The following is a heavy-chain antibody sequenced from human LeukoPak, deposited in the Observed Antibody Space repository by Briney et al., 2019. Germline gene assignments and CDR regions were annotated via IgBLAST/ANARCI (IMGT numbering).Heavy chain of an antibody. CDR3: AATRGYSRFGP. V-gene: IGHV4-59*01. J-gene: IGHJ5*02. CDR2: IYYSGST. Sequence: PSETLSLTCTVSGGSISSYYWSWIRQPPGKGLEWIGYIYYSGSTNYNPSLKSRVTISVDTSKNQFSMKLSSVTAADTAVYYCAATRGYSRFGPWGQGTLVTVSS. CDR1: GGSISSYY. D-gene: IGHD5-18*01.